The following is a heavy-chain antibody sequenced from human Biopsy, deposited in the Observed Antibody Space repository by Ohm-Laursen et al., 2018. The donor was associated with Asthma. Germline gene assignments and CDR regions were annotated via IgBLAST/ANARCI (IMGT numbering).Heavy chain of an antibody. Sequence: SLRLSCAAPGFTFSSYGMDWVRQAPGKGLEWVALMSYDGSIKDYADSVRGRFTISRDNSMNTLYLHMNSLRVEDTAVYYCARGLDYSGRSGFDYWGQGTLVTVSS. CDR3: ARGLDYSGRSGFDY. CDR1: GFTFSSYG. D-gene: IGHD3-10*01. V-gene: IGHV3-33*05. CDR2: MSYDGSIK. J-gene: IGHJ4*02.